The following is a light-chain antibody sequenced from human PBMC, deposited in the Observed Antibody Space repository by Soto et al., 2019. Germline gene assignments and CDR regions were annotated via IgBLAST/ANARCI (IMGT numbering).Light chain of an antibody. V-gene: IGKV3-20*01. CDR1: QSVSSSY. CDR3: QQYGSSPIT. Sequence: EIVLTQSPGTLSLSPGERATLSCRASQSVSSSYLAWYQQKPGQAPRLLIYGASSRATGIPDRFRGSWSGTDFTLTISRLEPEDFAVYYCQQYGSSPITFGGGTKVEIK. CDR2: GAS. J-gene: IGKJ4*01.